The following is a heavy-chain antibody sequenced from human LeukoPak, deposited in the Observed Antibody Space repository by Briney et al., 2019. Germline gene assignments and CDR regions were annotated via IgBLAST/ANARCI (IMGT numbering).Heavy chain of an antibody. Sequence: SETLSLTCTVSGGSISSYYWSWIRQPPGKGLEWIGYIYYSGSTNYNPSLKSRVTISVDTSKNQFSLKLSSVTAADTAVYYCASAGYSYGQPYFDYWGQGTLVTVSS. CDR1: GGSISSYY. J-gene: IGHJ4*02. CDR2: IYYSGST. CDR3: ASAGYSYGQPYFDY. D-gene: IGHD5-18*01. V-gene: IGHV4-59*12.